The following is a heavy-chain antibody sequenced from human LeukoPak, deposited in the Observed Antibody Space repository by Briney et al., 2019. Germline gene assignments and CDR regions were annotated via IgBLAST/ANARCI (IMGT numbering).Heavy chain of an antibody. CDR1: GFIFDDYA. V-gene: IGHV3-9*03. Sequence: GGSLRLSCAASGFIFDDYAMRWVRQLPGKGLEWVSGISWSSDSTAYADSVKGRFIISRDNSKNSPYLQMNSLRAEDMAVYYFVQASHQSIVVAGEAYYFDSWGQGNLVTVSS. CDR2: ISWSSDST. CDR3: VQASHQSIVVAGEAYYFDS. J-gene: IGHJ4*02. D-gene: IGHD6-13*01.